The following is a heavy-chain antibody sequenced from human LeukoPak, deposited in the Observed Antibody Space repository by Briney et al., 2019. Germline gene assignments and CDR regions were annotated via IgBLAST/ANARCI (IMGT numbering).Heavy chain of an antibody. J-gene: IGHJ4*02. CDR2: ISYDGSNK. Sequence: GGSLRLSCAASGFTFSTYGMHWVRQAPGKGLEWVAVISYDGSNKYYTDSVKGRFTISRDNSKNTLYLQMNSLRAEDTAVYYCAKGKDSVAGATNDYWGQGTLVTVSS. V-gene: IGHV3-30*18. CDR3: AKGKDSVAGATNDY. D-gene: IGHD6-19*01. CDR1: GFTFSTYG.